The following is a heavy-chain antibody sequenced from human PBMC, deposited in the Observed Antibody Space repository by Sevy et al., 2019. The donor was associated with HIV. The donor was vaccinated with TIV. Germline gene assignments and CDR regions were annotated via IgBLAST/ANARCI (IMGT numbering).Heavy chain of an antibody. CDR2: ISSSSSTI. CDR1: GFTFSSYS. V-gene: IGHV3-48*02. CDR3: ARDGAVVVVAAAKRYYYYGMDV. J-gene: IGHJ6*02. D-gene: IGHD2-15*01. Sequence: GGSLRLSCAASGFTFSSYSMNWVRQAPGKGLEWVSYISSSSSTIYYADSVKGRFTISRDNAKNSLYLQMNSLRDEDTXXYYCARDGAVVVVAAAKRYYYYGMDVWGQGTTVTVSS.